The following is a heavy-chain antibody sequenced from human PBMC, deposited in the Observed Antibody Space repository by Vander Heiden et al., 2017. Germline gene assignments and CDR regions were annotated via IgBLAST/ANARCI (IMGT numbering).Heavy chain of an antibody. CDR2: NYSSRSI. CDR1: GRSISYFY. CDR3: ARDLGGSDVI. J-gene: IGHJ4*02. Sequence: CNVSGRSISYFYWSWVRPPAAKTLEWIRSNYSSRSINDNPSLRSRTILSIDTSKKQFSLRMRSVTAADTAMYFCARDLGGSDVIWGQGILVTVSS. D-gene: IGHD1-26*01. V-gene: IGHV4-4*07.